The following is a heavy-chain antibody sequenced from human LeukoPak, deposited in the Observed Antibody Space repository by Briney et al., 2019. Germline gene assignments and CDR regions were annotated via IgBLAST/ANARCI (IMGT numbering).Heavy chain of an antibody. V-gene: IGHV3-74*01. CDR1: GFTFRRYW. Sequence: GGSLRLYCAASGFTFRRYWMHWDRQAPGKGPVWVSRINTDGSDTIYADSVKGRFTISRDNAKNTLFLQMNSLRAEDTAVYYCARDESVTGPTTFDYWGQGTLVTVSS. J-gene: IGHJ4*02. CDR3: ARDESVTGPTTFDY. D-gene: IGHD6-19*01. CDR2: INTDGSDT.